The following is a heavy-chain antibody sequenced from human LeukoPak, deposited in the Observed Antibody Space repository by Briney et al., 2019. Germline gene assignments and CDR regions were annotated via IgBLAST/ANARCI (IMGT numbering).Heavy chain of an antibody. CDR3: ARGPYLPYYYGSGSYYYYMDV. Sequence: ASETLSLTCAVYGGSFSGYYWSWIRQPPGKGLEWIGEINHSGSTNYNPSLKSRVTISVDTSKNQFSLKLSSVTAADTAVYYCARGPYLPYYYGSGSYYYYMDVWGKGTTVTVS. J-gene: IGHJ6*03. CDR1: GGSFSGYY. D-gene: IGHD3-10*01. V-gene: IGHV4-34*01. CDR2: INHSGST.